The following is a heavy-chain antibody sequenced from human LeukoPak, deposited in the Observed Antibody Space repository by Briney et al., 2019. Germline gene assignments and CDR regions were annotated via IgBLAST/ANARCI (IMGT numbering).Heavy chain of an antibody. CDR1: GFTVSSNY. V-gene: IGHV3-66*02. CDR3: ARDLSYDSSGSFDY. CDR2: IYSGGST. Sequence: PGGSLRLSCAASGFTVSSNYMSWVRQAPGKGLEWVSVIYSGGSTYYADSVKGRFTISRDNSKNTLYLQMNSLRAEDTAVYYCARDLSYDSSGSFDYWGQGTLVTASS. J-gene: IGHJ4*02. D-gene: IGHD3-22*01.